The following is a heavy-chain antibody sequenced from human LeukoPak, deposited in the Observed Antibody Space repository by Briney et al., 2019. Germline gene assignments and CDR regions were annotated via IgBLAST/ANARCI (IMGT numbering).Heavy chain of an antibody. V-gene: IGHV4-4*07. CDR2: VYSDGGT. CDR1: GGSISSSY. J-gene: IGHJ4*02. D-gene: IGHD6-19*01. Sequence: SETLSLTCAVSGGSISSSYWSWIRQPAGKGLEWIERVYSDGGTNYSPSLKSRVFMSVDTSKNQFSLTVTSVTAADAAMYYCARGPGYSSGETFDYWGQGTLVTVSS. CDR3: ARGPGYSSGETFDY.